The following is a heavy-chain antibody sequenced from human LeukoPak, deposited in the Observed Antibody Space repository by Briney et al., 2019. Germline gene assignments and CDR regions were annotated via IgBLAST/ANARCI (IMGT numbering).Heavy chain of an antibody. J-gene: IGHJ4*02. Sequence: SVKVSCKASGGTFSSYAISWVRQAPGQGLEWMGGIIPIFGTANYAQKFQGRVTITADESTSTAYMEPSSLRSEDTAVYYCTGGSGSYYNDNEFDYWGQGTLVTVSS. V-gene: IGHV1-69*13. CDR2: IIPIFGTA. CDR3: TGGSGSYYNDNEFDY. CDR1: GGTFSSYA. D-gene: IGHD3-10*01.